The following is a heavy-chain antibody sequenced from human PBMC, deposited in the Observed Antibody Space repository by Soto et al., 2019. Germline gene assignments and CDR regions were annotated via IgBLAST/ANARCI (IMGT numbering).Heavy chain of an antibody. CDR1: GGSISSYY. V-gene: IGHV4-59*01. J-gene: IGHJ3*02. CDR2: IYYSGST. Sequence: SETLSLTCTVSGGSISSYYWSWIRQPPGKGLEWIGYIYYSGSTNYNPSLKSRVTISVDTSKNQFSLKLSSVTAADTAVYYCAGEDYGDYVHAFDIWGQGTMVTVSS. D-gene: IGHD4-17*01. CDR3: AGEDYGDYVHAFDI.